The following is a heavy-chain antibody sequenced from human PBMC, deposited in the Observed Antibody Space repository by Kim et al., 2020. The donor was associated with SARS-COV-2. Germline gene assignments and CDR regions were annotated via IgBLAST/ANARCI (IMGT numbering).Heavy chain of an antibody. J-gene: IGHJ4*02. CDR3: ARERCSGGSCYIGADY. V-gene: IGHV4-30-2*04. Sequence: SLKSRVTIAVDTSKNQFSQKLSSVTAADTAVYYCARERCSGGSCYIGADYWGQGTLVTVSS. D-gene: IGHD2-15*01.